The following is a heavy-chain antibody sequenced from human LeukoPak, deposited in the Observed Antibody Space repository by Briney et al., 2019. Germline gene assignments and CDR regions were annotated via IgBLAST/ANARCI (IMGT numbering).Heavy chain of an antibody. Sequence: PSETLSLTCAVSGGSISSYYWSWIRQPAGKGLEWIGRIDTSGTTNYNPSLKSRVTMSVDTSKNQFSLNLSSVTAADTAVYYCARTSPRAATLDYGGQGTLVTVS. J-gene: IGHJ4*02. D-gene: IGHD2-15*01. CDR3: ARTSPRAATLDY. CDR2: IDTSGTT. V-gene: IGHV4-4*07. CDR1: GGSISSYY.